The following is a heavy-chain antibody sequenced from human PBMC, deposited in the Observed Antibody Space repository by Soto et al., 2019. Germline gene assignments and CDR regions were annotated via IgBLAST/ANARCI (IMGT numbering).Heavy chain of an antibody. CDR3: ARTFDYYGVDV. Sequence: ETLSLTCAVSGYSIASGYYWAWIRQSPGKGLEWIGSIYHAGSVYYNPSLNSRVAVSLDTSKNHFSLKLTSVTAADTAVYYCARTFDYYGVDVWGQGTTVTVSS. CDR2: IYHAGSV. CDR1: GYSIASGYY. J-gene: IGHJ6*02. V-gene: IGHV4-38-2*01.